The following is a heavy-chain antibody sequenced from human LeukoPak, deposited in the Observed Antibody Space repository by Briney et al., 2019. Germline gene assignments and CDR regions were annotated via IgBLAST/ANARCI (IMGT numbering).Heavy chain of an antibody. CDR2: INPNSVGT. V-gene: IGHV1-2*02. D-gene: IGHD6-13*01. J-gene: IGHJ6*03. CDR3: ARREFTPAEPGNYHYYYLDV. CDR1: MYTFIDNY. Sequence: SLKVSCKASMYTFIDNYLHWVRQAPVQGLEWMGCINPNSVGTNFAQKFQGRVTMTRDTSISTAYMELDRLTSGDTAIYYCARREFTPAEPGNYHYYYLDVWGKGTMLTISS.